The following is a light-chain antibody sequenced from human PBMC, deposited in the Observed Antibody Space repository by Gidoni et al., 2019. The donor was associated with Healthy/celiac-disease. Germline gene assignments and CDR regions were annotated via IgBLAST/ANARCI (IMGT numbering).Light chain of an antibody. V-gene: IGKV4-1*01. Sequence: DIVMTQSPDSLAVSLGERATINCKSSQSVLYSSNNKNYLDWYQQKPGQPPKLLIYWASTRESGVPDRFSGSGSGTDFTLTISGLQAEDVAVYYCQQYYSTPSFGQGTKVEIK. CDR1: QSVLYSSNNKNY. CDR3: QQYYSTPS. J-gene: IGKJ1*01. CDR2: WAS.